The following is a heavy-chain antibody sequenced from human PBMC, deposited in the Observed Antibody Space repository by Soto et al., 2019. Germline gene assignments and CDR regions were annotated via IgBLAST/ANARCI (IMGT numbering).Heavy chain of an antibody. Sequence: QVQLVESGGGVVQPGRSLRLSCAASGFTFSSYGMHWVRQAPGKGLEWVAVISYDGSNKYYADSVKGRFTISRDNSKNTLYLQMNSLRAEDTAVYYCAKEVYYESSGHDYWGQGTLGTVYS. CDR2: ISYDGSNK. CDR3: AKEVYYESSGHDY. D-gene: IGHD3-22*01. CDR1: GFTFSSYG. J-gene: IGHJ4*02. V-gene: IGHV3-30*18.